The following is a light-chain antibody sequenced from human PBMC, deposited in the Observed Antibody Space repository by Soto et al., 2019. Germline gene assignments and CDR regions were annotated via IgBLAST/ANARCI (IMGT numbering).Light chain of an antibody. CDR3: QHYSGDRAT. V-gene: IGKV1-5*03. Sequence: TQSTSPLCASAGDRVTISCRASQSINKWLAWYQHKPGKAPNLLIYEVSTLHSGVPSRFSGSGSGTEFTLTISSLRPDDFATYYCQHYSGDRATFGQRTNVDI. CDR1: QSINKW. J-gene: IGKJ1*01. CDR2: EVS.